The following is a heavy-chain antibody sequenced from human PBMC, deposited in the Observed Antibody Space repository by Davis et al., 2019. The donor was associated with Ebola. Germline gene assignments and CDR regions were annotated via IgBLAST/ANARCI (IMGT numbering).Heavy chain of an antibody. CDR3: ARGEMATIYYYYGMDV. CDR2: ISYDGSNK. Sequence: GGSLRLSCVASGLTFSSYGMHWVRQAPGKGLEWVAVISYDGSNKYYADSVKGRFTISRDNSKNTLYLQMNSLRAEDTAVYYCARGEMATIYYYYGMDVWGQGTTVIVSS. V-gene: IGHV3-30*03. CDR1: GLTFSSYG. J-gene: IGHJ6*02. D-gene: IGHD5-24*01.